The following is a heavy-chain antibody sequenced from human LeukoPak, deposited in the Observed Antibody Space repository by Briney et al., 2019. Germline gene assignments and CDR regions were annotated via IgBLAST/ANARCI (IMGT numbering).Heavy chain of an antibody. J-gene: IGHJ4*02. CDR3: ERGFWNHEY. D-gene: IGHD1-1*01. CDR2: IYPGASDI. Sequence: GESLKISSQGSGYSFSNVWIAWVRPMTGKGLEWMGIIYPGASDIRYSPSFQGLVTISADTSLSSAFVQWSRLDAPDTAVCFSERGFWNHEYWGQGTPVTVSS. CDR1: GYSFSNVW. V-gene: IGHV5-51*01.